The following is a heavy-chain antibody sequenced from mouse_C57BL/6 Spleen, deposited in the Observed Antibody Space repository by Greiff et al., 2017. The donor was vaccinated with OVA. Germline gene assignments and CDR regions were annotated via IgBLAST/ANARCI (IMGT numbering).Heavy chain of an antibody. CDR3: ARDYGSSYDFDY. D-gene: IGHD1-1*01. Sequence: VQLQQSGPELVKPGASVKMSCKASGYTFTDYNMHWVKQSHGKSLEWIGYINPNNGGTSYNQKFKGKATLTVNKSSSTAYMELRSLTSEDSEVYYCARDYGSSYDFDYWGQGTTLTVSS. CDR2: INPNNGGT. V-gene: IGHV1-22*01. CDR1: GYTFTDYN. J-gene: IGHJ2*01.